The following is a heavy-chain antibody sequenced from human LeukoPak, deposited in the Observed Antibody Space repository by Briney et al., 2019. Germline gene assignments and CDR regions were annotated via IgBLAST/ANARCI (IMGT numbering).Heavy chain of an antibody. Sequence: ASVKVSCKASGYTFNSYAFSWVRQAPGQGLEWVGWISSYNGDTNYARRFQGRVTMTTDTSTKTSHMELRNLGSDDTAVYYCARALYSDSSGYYPGLDHWGQETLVTVSS. CDR1: GYTFNSYA. V-gene: IGHV1-18*01. CDR3: ARALYSDSSGYYPGLDH. D-gene: IGHD3-22*01. CDR2: ISSYNGDT. J-gene: IGHJ4*02.